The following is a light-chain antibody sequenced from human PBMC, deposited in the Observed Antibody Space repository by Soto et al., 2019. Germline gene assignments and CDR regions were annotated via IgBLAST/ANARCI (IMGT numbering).Light chain of an antibody. Sequence: DIQLTQSPSFLSASVGDRVTTSCRASQGISSYLAWYQQKPGKAPKLLIYAASTLQSGVPSRFSGSGSGTEFTLTISSLQPEDFATYYCQQFNSYAYTFGQGTKLEIK. CDR2: AAS. CDR1: QGISSY. CDR3: QQFNSYAYT. J-gene: IGKJ2*01. V-gene: IGKV1-9*01.